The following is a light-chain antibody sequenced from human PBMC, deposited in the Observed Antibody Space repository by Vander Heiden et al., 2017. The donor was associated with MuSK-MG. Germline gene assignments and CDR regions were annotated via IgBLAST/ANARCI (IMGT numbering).Light chain of an antibody. Sequence: DIQMTQSPSSLSASVGDTVTITCRPSQSIANYLNWYQQKPGKAPNLLIYGVSTLHSGVPSRFSGSRSATDFTLTISRLQPEDFATYYCQQSDSFPLTFGGGTKVEIK. J-gene: IGKJ4*01. CDR2: GVS. V-gene: IGKV1-39*01. CDR3: QQSDSFPLT. CDR1: QSIANY.